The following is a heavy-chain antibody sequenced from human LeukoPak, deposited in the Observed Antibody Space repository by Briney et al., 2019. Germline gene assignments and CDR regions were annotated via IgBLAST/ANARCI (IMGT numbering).Heavy chain of an antibody. CDR1: GFTFSSYA. CDR3: AKDSGATRGWNNYYFDY. Sequence: GGSLRLSCAASGFTFSSYAMSWVRQAPGKGLEWVSAISGSGGSTYYADSVKGRFTVSRDNSKNTQYLQMNSLRADDTAVYYCAKDSGATRGWNNYYFDYWGQGTLVTVSS. J-gene: IGHJ4*02. CDR2: ISGSGGST. D-gene: IGHD6-19*01. V-gene: IGHV3-23*01.